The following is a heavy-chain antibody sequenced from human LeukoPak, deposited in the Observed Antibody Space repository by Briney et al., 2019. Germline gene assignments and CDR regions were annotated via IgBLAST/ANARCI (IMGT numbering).Heavy chain of an antibody. CDR3: ARGLYREDSYGNQVYYYYGMDV. Sequence: ASVKVSCKASGYTFTSYDINWVRQATVQGLEWMGWMNPNSGNTGYAQKFQGRVTMTRNTSISTAYMELSSLRSEDTAVYYCARGLYREDSYGNQVYYYYGMDVWGQGTTVTVSS. J-gene: IGHJ6*02. CDR2: MNPNSGNT. V-gene: IGHV1-8*01. CDR1: GYTFTSYD. D-gene: IGHD5-18*01.